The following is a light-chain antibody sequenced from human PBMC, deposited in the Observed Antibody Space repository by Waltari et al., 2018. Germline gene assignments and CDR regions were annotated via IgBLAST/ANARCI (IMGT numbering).Light chain of an antibody. V-gene: IGKV1-33*01. CDR3: QLYNYPLSIT. CDR1: QDISNY. Sequence: DIQLPQSPSSLSASVGDRVTTTCQASQDISNYLSWYQQKSGKAPKLLIYGASNLELGVPSRFSGSGSGTVFTITITSLQPEDTGMYYCQLYNYPLSITFGQGTRLEI. CDR2: GAS. J-gene: IGKJ5*01.